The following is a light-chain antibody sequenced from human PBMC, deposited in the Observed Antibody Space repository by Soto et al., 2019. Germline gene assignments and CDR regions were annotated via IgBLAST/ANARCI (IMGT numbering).Light chain of an antibody. Sequence: DIQMTQSPSSLSASVGDRVTITCQASQDISNYLNWYQQKPGKAPRLLTYDVSTLESGVPSRFSGSGSGTEFTLTISGLQPDDFATYYCQQYNSYSWTFGQGTKVDIK. V-gene: IGKV1-5*01. CDR1: QDISNY. J-gene: IGKJ1*01. CDR3: QQYNSYSWT. CDR2: DVS.